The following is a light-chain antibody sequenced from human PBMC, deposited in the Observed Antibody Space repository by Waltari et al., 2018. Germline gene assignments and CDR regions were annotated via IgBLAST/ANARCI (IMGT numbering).Light chain of an antibody. V-gene: IGKV1-5*03. Sequence: DIQMTQSPSTLSASLGDSVTISCRAILSVGSWLAWYQVKPGKVPKLLISQTSILEEGVSSRFSGSGSGTDFTLTIDSLEPDDFATYYCQQYKTYFFGQGTRLEI. CDR3: QQYKTYF. CDR2: QTS. J-gene: IGKJ2*01. CDR1: LSVGSW.